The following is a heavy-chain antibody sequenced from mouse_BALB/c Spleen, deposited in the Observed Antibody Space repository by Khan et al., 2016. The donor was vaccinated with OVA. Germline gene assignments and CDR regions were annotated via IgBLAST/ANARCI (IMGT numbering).Heavy chain of an antibody. V-gene: IGHV14-1*02. CDR2: IDPENGNT. Sequence: EVQLQESGAKFVRPGALVKLSCKASGFNIKDYYMHWVKQRPEQGLEWIGWIDPENGNTIYDPKFQDKASITADTSSNTAYLQLSSLTSEDTAVYYCARGEVRFAYWGQGTLVTVSA. J-gene: IGHJ3*01. CDR1: GFNIKDYY. CDR3: ARGEVRFAY. D-gene: IGHD2-14*01.